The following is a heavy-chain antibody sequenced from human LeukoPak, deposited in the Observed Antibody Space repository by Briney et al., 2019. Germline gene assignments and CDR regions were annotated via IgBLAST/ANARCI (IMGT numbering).Heavy chain of an antibody. CDR1: GDSISGSSFY. Sequence: SETLSLTCTVSGDSISGSSFYWAWIRQPPGKGLEWIGTIYYSGSTYYGPSLKSRVTISVDTSKNQISLKLTSVTAADTAVYYCARDGSYYDSYSYAFDIWGQGTMVTVSS. CDR2: IYYSGST. CDR3: ARDGSYYDSYSYAFDI. D-gene: IGHD1-26*01. J-gene: IGHJ3*02. V-gene: IGHV4-39*02.